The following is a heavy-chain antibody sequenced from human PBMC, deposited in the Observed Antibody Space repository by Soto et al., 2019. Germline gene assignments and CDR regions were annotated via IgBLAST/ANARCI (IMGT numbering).Heavy chain of an antibody. J-gene: IGHJ5*02. CDR3: ATSPAPIVVVPAATVFDWFDP. CDR2: IIPIFGTA. CDR1: GGTFSSYA. D-gene: IGHD2-2*01. V-gene: IGHV1-69*13. Sequence: SVKVSCKASGGTFSSYAISWVRQAPGQGLEWMGGIIPIFGTANYAQKFQGRVTITADESTSTAYIELSSLRSEDTAVYYCATSPAPIVVVPAATVFDWFDPWGQGTLVTVSS.